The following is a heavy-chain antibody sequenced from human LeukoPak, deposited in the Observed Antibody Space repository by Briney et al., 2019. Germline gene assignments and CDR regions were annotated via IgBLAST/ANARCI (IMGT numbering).Heavy chain of an antibody. J-gene: IGHJ3*02. V-gene: IGHV5-51*01. Sequence: PGESLKISCKGSGXSFTSYWIGWVRQMPGKGLEWMGIIYPGDSDTRYSPSFQGQVTISADKSISTAYLQWSSLKASDTAMYYCARGRYYDSSGYIPTAFDIWGQGTMVTVSS. CDR1: GXSFTSYW. CDR3: ARGRYYDSSGYIPTAFDI. D-gene: IGHD3-22*01. CDR2: IYPGDSDT.